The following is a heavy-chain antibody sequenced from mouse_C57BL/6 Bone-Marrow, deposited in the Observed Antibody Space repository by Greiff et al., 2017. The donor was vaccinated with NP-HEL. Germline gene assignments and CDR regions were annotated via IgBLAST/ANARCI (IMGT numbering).Heavy chain of an antibody. CDR3: TTVDY. Sequence: EVQLQQSGAELVRPGASVKLSCTASGFNFKDDYMHWVKQRPEQGLEWIGWIDPENGDTEYASKFQGTATITADTSSNTTYLQLSSLPSEDTAVYYCTTVDYWGQGTTLTVSS. CDR1: GFNFKDDY. V-gene: IGHV14-4*01. CDR2: IDPENGDT. J-gene: IGHJ2*01.